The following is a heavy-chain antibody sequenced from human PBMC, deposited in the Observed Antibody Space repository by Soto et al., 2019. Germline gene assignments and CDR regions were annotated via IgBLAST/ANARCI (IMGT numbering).Heavy chain of an antibody. CDR1: GFTFSSYS. CDR2: ISSSSSYI. Sequence: GGSLRLSCAASGFTFSSYSMNWVRQAPGKGLEWVSSISSSSSYIYYADSVKGRFTISRDNAKNSLYLQMNSLRAEDTAVYYCAGERITIFAGPYYYYGMDVWGQGTTVTVSS. V-gene: IGHV3-21*01. J-gene: IGHJ6*02. CDR3: AGERITIFAGPYYYYGMDV. D-gene: IGHD3-3*01.